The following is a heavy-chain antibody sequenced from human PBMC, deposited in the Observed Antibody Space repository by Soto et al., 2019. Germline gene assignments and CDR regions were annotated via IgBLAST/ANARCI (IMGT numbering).Heavy chain of an antibody. CDR1: GYSFPSDW. Sequence: GESLKISCKGSGYSFPSDWIGWVRQMPGKGLEWMGSIYPADSDTRYSPAFQGQVTISADKSIRTAYLQWSSLRADDTAVYYCAPMGVWGQGTTVTVSS. CDR2: IYPADSDT. V-gene: IGHV5-51*01. J-gene: IGHJ6*02. CDR3: APMGV.